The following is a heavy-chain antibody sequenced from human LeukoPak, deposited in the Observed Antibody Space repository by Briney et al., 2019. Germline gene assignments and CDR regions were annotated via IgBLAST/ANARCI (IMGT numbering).Heavy chain of an antibody. Sequence: GGSLRLSCVASGFTLSTYAMSWVRQAPGRGLEWVSTVSGSGDSTYFADSVKGRFTISRDNSKNTLFLQMNSLRAEDTAVYYCAKGGQYGSSWYLIDYWGLGTLVTVSS. D-gene: IGHD6-13*01. V-gene: IGHV3-23*01. CDR2: VSGSGDST. CDR1: GFTLSTYA. CDR3: AKGGQYGSSWYLIDY. J-gene: IGHJ4*02.